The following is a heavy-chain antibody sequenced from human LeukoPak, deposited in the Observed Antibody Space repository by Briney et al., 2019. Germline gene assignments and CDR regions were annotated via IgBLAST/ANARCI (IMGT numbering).Heavy chain of an antibody. J-gene: IGHJ4*02. CDR3: AKDPVVFHGGSGWHRFDY. V-gene: IGHV3-23*01. CDR2: ISGSGVSA. D-gene: IGHD6-19*01. CDR1: GFTFSSYA. Sequence: PGGSLRLSCAASGFTFSSYAMSWVRQTPGKGLEWVSTISGSGVSAYYGDAVYADSVKGRFTISRDDSKNTLHLQMDSLRVEDTAIYYCAKDPVVFHGGSGWHRFDYWGLGTLVTVSS.